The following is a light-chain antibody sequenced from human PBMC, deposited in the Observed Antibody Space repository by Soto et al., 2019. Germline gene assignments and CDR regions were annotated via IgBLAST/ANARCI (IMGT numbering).Light chain of an antibody. J-gene: IGKJ2*01. CDR2: GAS. V-gene: IGKV3-15*01. CDR3: QQYNNWSYT. Sequence: EIVMTQSPATLSVSPGERATLSCRASQSVSSNLAWYQQKPGQAPRLLIYGASTRATGIPARFSGSGSGTEFTLTISSLQSEDFAVYYGQQYNNWSYTCGQGTKLEIK. CDR1: QSVSSN.